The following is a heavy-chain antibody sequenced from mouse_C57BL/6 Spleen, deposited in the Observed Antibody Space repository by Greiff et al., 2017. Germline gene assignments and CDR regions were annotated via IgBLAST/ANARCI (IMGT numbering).Heavy chain of an antibody. J-gene: IGHJ4*01. V-gene: IGHV1-59*01. Sequence: VQLQESGAELVRPGTSVKLSCKASGYTFTSYWMHWVKQRPGQGLEWIGVIDPSDSYTNYNQKFKGKATLTVDTSSSTAYMQLSSLTSEDSAVYYCATYYGSSYYAMDYWGQGTSVTVSS. D-gene: IGHD1-1*01. CDR2: IDPSDSYT. CDR1: GYTFTSYW. CDR3: ATYYGSSYYAMDY.